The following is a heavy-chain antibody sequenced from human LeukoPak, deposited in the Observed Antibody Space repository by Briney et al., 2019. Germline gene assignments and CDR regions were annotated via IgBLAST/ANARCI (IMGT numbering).Heavy chain of an antibody. Sequence: GGSLRLSCAASGFTFSSYAMHWVRQAPGKGLEWVAVISYDGSNKYYADSVKGRFTISRDNSKNTLYLQMNSLRAEDTAVYYCAKDVSIFGVVMGNWFDPWGQGTLVTVSS. CDR1: GFTFSSYA. CDR3: AKDVSIFGVVMGNWFDP. J-gene: IGHJ5*02. D-gene: IGHD3-3*01. CDR2: ISYDGSNK. V-gene: IGHV3-30*04.